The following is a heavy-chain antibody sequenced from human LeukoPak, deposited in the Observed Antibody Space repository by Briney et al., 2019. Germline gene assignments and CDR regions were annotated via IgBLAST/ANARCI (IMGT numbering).Heavy chain of an antibody. J-gene: IGHJ4*02. Sequence: SETLSLTCAVYDGSFSGYYWNWIRQPPGKGLEWIGEINHSGSTHYNPSLKSRVTISVDTSNNQSSLKMTSVTVADTAVYYCARGRRAIDNWAQGTLVTVSS. CDR2: INHSGST. CDR1: DGSFSGYY. V-gene: IGHV4-34*01. D-gene: IGHD2-2*01. CDR3: ARGRRAIDN.